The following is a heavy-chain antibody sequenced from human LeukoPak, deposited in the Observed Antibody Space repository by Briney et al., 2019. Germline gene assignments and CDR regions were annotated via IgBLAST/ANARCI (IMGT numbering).Heavy chain of an antibody. Sequence: PSETLSLTCTVTGGSISNSSYYWGWIRQPPGKGLEWMGSIYYSGSTYYNPPLKCRVTISVHTPKNHLSVTLRCVPVALPAVYYCARYRDILTGYDYWGQGTLVTVSS. CDR1: GGSISNSSYY. CDR3: ARYRDILTGYDY. D-gene: IGHD3-9*01. J-gene: IGHJ4*02. CDR2: IYYSGST. V-gene: IGHV4-39*01.